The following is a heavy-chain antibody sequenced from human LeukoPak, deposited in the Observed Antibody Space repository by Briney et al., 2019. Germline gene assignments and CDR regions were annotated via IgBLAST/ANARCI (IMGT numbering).Heavy chain of an antibody. D-gene: IGHD1-1*01. CDR2: ITVSGGST. J-gene: IGHJ4*02. V-gene: IGHV3-23*01. Sequence: TGGSLRLSCAASGFTFRSYEMHWVRQAPGKGLEWVSSITVSGGSTYCADSVKGRFTISRDNSKNTLYLQMSGLRAEDTAVYYCARDYPTSGIVTIFDYWGQGTLVTVSS. CDR3: ARDYPTSGIVTIFDY. CDR1: GFTFRSYE.